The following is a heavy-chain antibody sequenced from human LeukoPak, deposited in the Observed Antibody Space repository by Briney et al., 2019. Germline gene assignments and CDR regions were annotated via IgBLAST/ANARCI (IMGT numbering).Heavy chain of an antibody. D-gene: IGHD2-21*02. CDR1: GYTFTSHG. V-gene: IGHV1-18*01. Sequence: ASVKVSCKASGYTFTSHGISWVRQAPGQGLEWMGWISAYNGNTNYAQKLQGRVTMTTDTSTSTAYMELRSLRSDDTAVYYCARVKLPLFGLLFVPYYFDYWGQGTLVTVSS. J-gene: IGHJ4*02. CDR3: ARVKLPLFGLLFVPYYFDY. CDR2: ISAYNGNT.